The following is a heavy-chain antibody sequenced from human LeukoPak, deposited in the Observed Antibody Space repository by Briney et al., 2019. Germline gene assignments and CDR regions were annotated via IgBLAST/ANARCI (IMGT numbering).Heavy chain of an antibody. CDR1: GFTFSNFA. J-gene: IGHJ6*03. Sequence: GGSLRLSCAASGFTFSNFAIHWVRQAPGKGLEFVSGIRRTGDSTYYANSAKGRFTISRDNSKNTLYLQMVSLRAEDMAVYYFARVRLRLGAYMAVWSKGTTVSVSS. CDR2: IRRTGDST. CDR3: ARVRLRLGAYMAV. V-gene: IGHV3-64*01. D-gene: IGHD4/OR15-4a*01.